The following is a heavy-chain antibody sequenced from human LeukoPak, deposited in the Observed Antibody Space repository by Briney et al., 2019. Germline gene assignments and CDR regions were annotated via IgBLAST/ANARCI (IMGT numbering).Heavy chain of an antibody. J-gene: IGHJ5*02. CDR2: IYYRGST. D-gene: IGHD1-14*01. V-gene: IGHV4-39*02. CDR1: VGSISSSSYY. Sequence: SQTLSLTCTVSVGSISSSSYYWGWIRPPPGKWLEWSGSIYYRGSTYNNPSLKTRVTISVDTSKNQFSLKLSSVTAADTSVYYCARDSHVLTNNWFDRWGQGTLVTVSS. CDR3: ARDSHVLTNNWFDR.